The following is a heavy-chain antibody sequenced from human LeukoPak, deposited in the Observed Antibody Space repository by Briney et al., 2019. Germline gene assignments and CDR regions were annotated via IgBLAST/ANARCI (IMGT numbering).Heavy chain of an antibody. J-gene: IGHJ4*02. CDR1: GYTFTSYY. V-gene: IGHV1-18*04. CDR3: ARVLREQDFDY. D-gene: IGHD1-26*01. Sequence: ASVKVSCKASGYTFTSYYMHWVRQAPGQGLEWMGWISAYNGNTNYAQKLQGRVTMTTNTSTSTAYMELRSLRSDDTAVYYCARVLREQDFDYWGQGTLVTVSS. CDR2: ISAYNGNT.